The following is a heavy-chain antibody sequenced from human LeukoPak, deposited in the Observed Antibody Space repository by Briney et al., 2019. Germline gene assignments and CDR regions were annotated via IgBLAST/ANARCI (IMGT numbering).Heavy chain of an antibody. J-gene: IGHJ6*02. CDR2: VNPNSGNT. Sequence: ASVKVSCKASGYTFTSYDINWVRQATGQGLEWMGWVNPNSGNTGYAQKFQGRVTMTRNTSISTAYMELSGLRSEDTAVYYCARGHQGYSYGPHYYYYGMDVWGQGTTVTVSS. D-gene: IGHD5-18*01. CDR1: GYTFTSYD. V-gene: IGHV1-8*01. CDR3: ARGHQGYSYGPHYYYYGMDV.